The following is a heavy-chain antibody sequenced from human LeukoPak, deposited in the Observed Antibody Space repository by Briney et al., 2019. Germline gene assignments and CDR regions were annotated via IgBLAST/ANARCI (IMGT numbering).Heavy chain of an antibody. J-gene: IGHJ4*02. CDR2: ISATGGST. V-gene: IGHV3-23*01. CDR3: AKGFIGYCSGGRCSTFDY. D-gene: IGHD2-15*01. Sequence: GGSLRLSCAASGFTFSSYAMSWVRQAPGKGLEWVSSISATGGSTYYADSVKGRFTISRDNSKNALYLQMNSLRAEDTAVYYCAKGFIGYCSGGRCSTFDYWGQGTLVTVSS. CDR1: GFTFSSYA.